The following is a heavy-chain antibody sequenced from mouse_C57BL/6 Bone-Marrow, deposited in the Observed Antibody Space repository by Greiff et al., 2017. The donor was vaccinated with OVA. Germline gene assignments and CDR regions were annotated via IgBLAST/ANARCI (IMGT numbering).Heavy chain of an antibody. CDR3: ARQAYYDYDEAMDY. V-gene: IGHV5-6*01. CDR1: GFTFSSYG. CDR2: ISSGGSYT. J-gene: IGHJ4*01. D-gene: IGHD2-4*01. Sequence: DVQLVESGGDLVKPGGSLKLSCAASGFTFSSYGMSWVRQTPDKRLEWVATISSGGSYTYYPDSVKGRFTISRDNAKNTLYLQMSSLKSEDTAMYYCARQAYYDYDEAMDYWGQGTSVTVSS.